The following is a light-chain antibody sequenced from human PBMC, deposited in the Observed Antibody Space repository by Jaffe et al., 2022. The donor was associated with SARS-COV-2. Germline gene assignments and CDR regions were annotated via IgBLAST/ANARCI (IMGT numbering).Light chain of an antibody. J-gene: IGKJ5*01. CDR3: QQLNDYPLT. CDR2: AAS. V-gene: IGKV1-9*01. CDR1: QGVRSH. Sequence: DIQLTQSPSFLSASVGDRVTITCRASQGVRSHLAWYQQKPGKVPKLLIYAASTLQSGVPSRFSGSGSGAEFTLTIYSLQPEDFATYYCQQLNDYPLTFGQGTRLDIK.